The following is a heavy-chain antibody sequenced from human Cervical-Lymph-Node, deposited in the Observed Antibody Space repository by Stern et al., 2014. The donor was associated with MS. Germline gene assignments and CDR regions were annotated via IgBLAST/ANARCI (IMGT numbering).Heavy chain of an antibody. V-gene: IGHV4-39*01. CDR1: GGSISSSSYY. CDR2: LYYSGTT. CDR3: ARLSRAVDWFDP. J-gene: IGHJ5*02. Sequence: VQLLESGPGLVKPSETLSLTCTVSGGSISSSSYYWGWIRQPPEKGLEWIGSLYYSGTTYYSPSLKSRVTISVDTSKNQFSLKLSSVTAADTAMYYCARLSRAVDWFDPWGQGTLVTVSS.